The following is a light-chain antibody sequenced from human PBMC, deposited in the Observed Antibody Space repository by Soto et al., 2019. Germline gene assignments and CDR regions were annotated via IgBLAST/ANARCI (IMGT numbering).Light chain of an antibody. CDR1: QSISSN. CDR3: QQYNTWPPWT. CDR2: SAS. V-gene: IGKV3-15*01. J-gene: IGKJ1*01. Sequence: IVMTQSPASLSVSPGERVTLSCRASQSISSNLAWYQYIVGQAPRLLIYSASTRATGIPARFSGSGSGTEFTLTISSLQSEDYAVYYCQQYNTWPPWTFGQGTKV.